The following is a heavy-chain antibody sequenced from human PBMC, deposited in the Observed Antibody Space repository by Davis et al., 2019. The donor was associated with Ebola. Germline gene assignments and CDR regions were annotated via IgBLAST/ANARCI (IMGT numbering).Heavy chain of an antibody. D-gene: IGHD4-17*01. CDR3: AKVHPPTTVTTGWFDP. J-gene: IGHJ5*02. Sequence: PGGSLSLSCAASGFIFSSYAMSWVRLAPGKGLEWVSSISVRSITYHADSVKGRFTISRDNSKNTLYLQMNSLRAEDTDVYYCAKVHPPTTVTTGWFDPWGQGTLVTVSS. CDR2: ISVRSIT. V-gene: IGHV3-23*01. CDR1: GFIFSSYA.